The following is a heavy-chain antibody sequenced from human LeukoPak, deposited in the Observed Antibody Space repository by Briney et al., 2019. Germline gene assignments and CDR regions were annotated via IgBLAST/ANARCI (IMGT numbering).Heavy chain of an antibody. CDR2: ISGSGVGT. D-gene: IGHD5-18*01. J-gene: IGHJ4*02. CDR3: ANRVYSYADPFDY. CDR1: GFTFSSYG. Sequence: PGGSLRLSCAASGFTFSSYGMSWLRQAPGKGLELVSAISGSGVGTYYADSVKGRFTISRDNSKNTLYLQMNSLRAEDTAVYYCANRVYSYADPFDYWGQGTLVNVS. V-gene: IGHV3-23*01.